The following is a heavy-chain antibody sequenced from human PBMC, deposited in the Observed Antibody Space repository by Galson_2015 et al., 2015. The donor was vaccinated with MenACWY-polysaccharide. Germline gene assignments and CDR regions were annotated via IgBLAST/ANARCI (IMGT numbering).Heavy chain of an antibody. V-gene: IGHV4-38-2*01. J-gene: IGHJ4*02. CDR1: AYSIRSGYF. CDR2: IFHSGTT. CDR3: ARVEKYSGSFYILY. D-gene: IGHD1-26*01. Sequence: LSLTCAVSAYSIRSGYFWGWIRQPPGKGLEWIASIFHSGTTYYNPSLKSRVTISVATPKNQFSLKLSSVTAADTAVYYCARVEKYSGSFYILYWGQGTLVTVSS.